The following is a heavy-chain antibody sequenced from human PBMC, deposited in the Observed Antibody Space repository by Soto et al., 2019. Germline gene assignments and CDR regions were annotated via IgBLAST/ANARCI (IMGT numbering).Heavy chain of an antibody. CDR2: IYYSGNT. CDR1: GGSISSGDYY. Sequence: PSETLSLTCTVSGGSISSGDYYWSWIRQPPGKGLEWIGYIYYSGNTKYKPSLQSRITISVDTSENQFSLRLTSVTAADTAIYFCASSSIFGVVLNAFDIWGQGTLVTVS. CDR3: ASSSIFGVVLNAFDI. D-gene: IGHD3-3*01. J-gene: IGHJ3*02. V-gene: IGHV4-30-4*01.